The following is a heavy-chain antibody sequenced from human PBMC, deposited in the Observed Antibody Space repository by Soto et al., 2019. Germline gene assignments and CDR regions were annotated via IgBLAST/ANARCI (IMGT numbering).Heavy chain of an antibody. J-gene: IGHJ4*02. CDR1: GFTFSDYY. V-gene: IGHV3-11*06. CDR3: ARDISGAIGSPGAPYFDY. D-gene: IGHD6-25*01. CDR2: ISSSSSYT. Sequence: PWGSLRLSCAASGFTFSDYYLSWICQAPGKGQEMVSYISSSSSYTNYADSVKGRFTISRDNAKNSLYLQMNSLRAEDTAVYYCARDISGAIGSPGAPYFDYWGQGT.